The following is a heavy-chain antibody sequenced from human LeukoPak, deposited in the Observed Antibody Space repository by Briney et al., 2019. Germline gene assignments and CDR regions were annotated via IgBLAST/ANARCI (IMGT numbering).Heavy chain of an antibody. J-gene: IGHJ5*02. D-gene: IGHD4-11*01. CDR1: GGSISSGDYY. Sequence: SETLSLTCTVSGGSISSGDYYWSWIRQPPGKGLEWIGYIYYSGSTYYNPSLKSRVTISVDTSKNQFSLKLSSVTAADTAVYYCARSYSNENRFDPWGQGTLVTVSS. CDR3: ARSYSNENRFDP. CDR2: IYYSGST. V-gene: IGHV4-30-4*08.